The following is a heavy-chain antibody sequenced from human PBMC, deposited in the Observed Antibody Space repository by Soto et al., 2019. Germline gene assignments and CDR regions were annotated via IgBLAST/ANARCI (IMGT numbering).Heavy chain of an antibody. CDR1: GFTFSDYA. CDR2: VSHDGRNT. J-gene: IGHJ4*02. Sequence: VQLVESGGGVVQPGRSLRLSCAASGFTFSDYAMHWVRQAPGKGLEWVAVVSHDGRNTHYADSVKGRFTISRDSSKNTVSLELTSMRAEDTAVYYCAKGGRQWLVTSDFNYWGQGALVTVSS. V-gene: IGHV3-30*18. CDR3: AKGGRQWLVTSDFNY. D-gene: IGHD6-19*01.